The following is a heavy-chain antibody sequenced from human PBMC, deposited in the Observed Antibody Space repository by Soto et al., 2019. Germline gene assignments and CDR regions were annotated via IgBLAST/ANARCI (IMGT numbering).Heavy chain of an antibody. CDR2: IYTSGST. CDR3: VRDETVLGFDY. D-gene: IGHD2-15*01. CDR1: GGSITNYY. V-gene: IGHV4-4*07. J-gene: IGHJ4*02. Sequence: SLTCTVSGGSITNYYWAWIRQPAGKGLEWIGRIYTSGSTNYNPSLKSRVTMSVDTSKNQFSLKLNSVTAADTAVYYCVRDETVLGFDYWGQGTLVTVSS.